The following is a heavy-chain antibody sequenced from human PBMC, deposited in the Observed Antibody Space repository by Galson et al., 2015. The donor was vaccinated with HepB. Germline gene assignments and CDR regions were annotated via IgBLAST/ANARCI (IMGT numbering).Heavy chain of an antibody. Sequence: SLRLSCAASGFTFSSYWMHWVRQAPGMGLMWVSRISDVGSITDYANSVKGRFSISRDNAKSTLYLQMNSLTAEDTAVYYCVRHSASSEPVWGQGTLVTVSS. CDR2: ISDVGSIT. CDR3: VRHSASSEPV. D-gene: IGHD6-13*01. V-gene: IGHV3-74*01. J-gene: IGHJ4*02. CDR1: GFTFSSYW.